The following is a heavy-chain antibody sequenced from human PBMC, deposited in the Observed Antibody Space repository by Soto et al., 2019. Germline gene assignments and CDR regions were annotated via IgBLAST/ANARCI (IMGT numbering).Heavy chain of an antibody. J-gene: IGHJ6*02. Sequence: QVQLQESGPGLVKPSQTLSLTCTVSGGSISSGGYYWSWIRQHPGKGLEWIGYIYYSGSTYYNPSLKSRVTLSVDTSKNQFSLKLSSVTAADTAVYYCATQQLVPPNYYYGMDVWGQGTTVTVSS. V-gene: IGHV4-31*03. CDR2: IYYSGST. CDR3: ATQQLVPPNYYYGMDV. D-gene: IGHD6-6*01. CDR1: GGSISSGGYY.